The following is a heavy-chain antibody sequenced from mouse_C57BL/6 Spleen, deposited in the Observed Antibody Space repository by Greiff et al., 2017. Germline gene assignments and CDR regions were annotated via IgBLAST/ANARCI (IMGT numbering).Heavy chain of an antibody. CDR3: AKYGSSIYAMDY. CDR2: INPSTGGT. D-gene: IGHD1-1*01. Sequence: VQLQQSGPELVKPGASVKISCKASGYSFTGYYMNWVKQSPEKSLEWIGEINPSTGGTTYNQKFKATASLTVDKSSSTAYMQLKSLTSEDSAVYYCAKYGSSIYAMDYWGQGTSVTVSS. J-gene: IGHJ4*01. CDR1: GYSFTGYY. V-gene: IGHV1-42*01.